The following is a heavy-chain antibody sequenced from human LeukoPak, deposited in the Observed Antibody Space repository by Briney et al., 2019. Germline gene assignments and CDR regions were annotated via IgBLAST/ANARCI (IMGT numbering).Heavy chain of an antibody. CDR3: ARDIYYDSSGYPFDY. V-gene: IGHV3-20*04. Sequence: GGSLRLSCAASGFTFDDYGMSWVRQAPGKGLEWVSGINWNGGSTGYADSVKGRFTISRDNAKNSLYLQMNGLRAEDTALYYCARDIYYDSSGYPFDYWGQGTLVTVSS. J-gene: IGHJ4*02. D-gene: IGHD3-22*01. CDR2: INWNGGST. CDR1: GFTFDDYG.